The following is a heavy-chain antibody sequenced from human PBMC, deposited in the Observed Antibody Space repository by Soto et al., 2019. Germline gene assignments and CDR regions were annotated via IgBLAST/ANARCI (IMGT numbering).Heavy chain of an antibody. CDR3: AKDEGGYGDYMGY. J-gene: IGHJ4*02. CDR2: ISGSGGST. V-gene: IGHV3-23*01. CDR1: GFTFSSYA. Sequence: GGSLSLSCAASGFTFSSYAMSWVRQAPGKGLEWVSAISGSGGSTYYADSVKGRFTISRDNSKNTLYLQMNSLRAEDTAVYYCAKDEGGYGDYMGYWGQGTLVTVSS. D-gene: IGHD4-17*01.